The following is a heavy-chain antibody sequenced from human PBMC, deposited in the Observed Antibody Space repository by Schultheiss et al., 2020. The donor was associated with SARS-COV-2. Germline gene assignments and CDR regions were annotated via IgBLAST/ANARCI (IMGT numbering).Heavy chain of an antibody. D-gene: IGHD6-19*01. Sequence: GSLRLSCTVSGGSISSGGYYWSWIRQHPGKGLEWIGYIYYSGSTNYNPSLKSRVTISVDTSKNQFSLKLSSVTAADTAVYYCARGYSSGWGPTMDVWGQGTTVTVSS. CDR2: IYYSGST. CDR3: ARGYSSGWGPTMDV. V-gene: IGHV4-61*08. J-gene: IGHJ6*02. CDR1: GGSISSGGYY.